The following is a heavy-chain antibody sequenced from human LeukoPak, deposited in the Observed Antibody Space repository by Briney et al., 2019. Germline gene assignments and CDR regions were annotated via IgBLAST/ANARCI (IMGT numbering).Heavy chain of an antibody. Sequence: PGGSLRLSCAASGFTFSSYAMHWVRQAPGKGLEWVAVISYDGSNKYYADSVKGRFTISRDNSKNTLYLQMNSLRAEDTAVHYCARAPHSGYDAPPDYYYYYGMDVWGQGTTVTVSS. D-gene: IGHD5-12*01. V-gene: IGHV3-30-3*01. J-gene: IGHJ6*02. CDR3: ARAPHSGYDAPPDYYYYYGMDV. CDR2: ISYDGSNK. CDR1: GFTFSSYA.